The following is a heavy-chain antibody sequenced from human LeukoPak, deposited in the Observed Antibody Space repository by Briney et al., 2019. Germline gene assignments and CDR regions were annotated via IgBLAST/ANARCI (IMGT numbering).Heavy chain of an antibody. CDR3: AKMKAYTLPKYYMDV. J-gene: IGHJ6*01. CDR1: GFTFSGFA. V-gene: IGHV3-23*01. D-gene: IGHD1-26*01. CDR2: ISGSGDNT. Sequence: GGSLRLSCAASGFTFSGFAMSWVRRTPGKGLEWVSGISGSGDNTLYADSVKGRFTISRDNSKNTLYLEMNSLRAEDTAIYYCAKMKAYTLPKYYMDVWGQGTTVTVSS.